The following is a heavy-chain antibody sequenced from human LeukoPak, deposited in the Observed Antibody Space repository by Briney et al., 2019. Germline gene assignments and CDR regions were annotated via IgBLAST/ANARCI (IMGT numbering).Heavy chain of an antibody. CDR1: GFTFSSYW. Sequence: PGGSLRLSCAASGFTFSSYWMSWVRQAPGKGLEWVANIKQDGSEKYYVDSVKGRFTISRDNAKNSLYLQVNSLRAEDTAVYYCARVFGFDWLYFDYWGQGTLVTVSS. CDR3: ARVFGFDWLYFDY. V-gene: IGHV3-7*03. CDR2: IKQDGSEK. J-gene: IGHJ4*02. D-gene: IGHD3-9*01.